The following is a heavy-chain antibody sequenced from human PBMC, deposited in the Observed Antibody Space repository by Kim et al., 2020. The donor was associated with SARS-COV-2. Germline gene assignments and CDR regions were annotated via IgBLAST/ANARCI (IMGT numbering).Heavy chain of an antibody. V-gene: IGHV4-59*13. J-gene: IGHJ6*02. CDR3: ARLGSSPYSGSYLGYYGMDV. CDR2: IYYSGST. Sequence: SETLSLTCTVSGGSISSYYWSWIRQPPGKGLEWIGYIYYSGSTNYNPSLKSRVTISVDTSKNQFSLKLSSVTAADTAVYYCARLGSSPYSGSYLGYYGMDVWGQGTTVTVSS. CDR1: GGSISSYY. D-gene: IGHD1-26*01.